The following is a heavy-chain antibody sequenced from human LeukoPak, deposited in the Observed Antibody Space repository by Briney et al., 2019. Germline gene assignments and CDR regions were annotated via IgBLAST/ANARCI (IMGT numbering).Heavy chain of an antibody. V-gene: IGHV4-39*07. J-gene: IGHJ4*02. CDR1: GGSISSSSYY. CDR3: ARLVPTSGSYDHPYYFDY. Sequence: SETLSLTCTVSGGSISSSSYYWGWIRQPPGKGLEWIGSIYYSGSTYYNPSLKSRVTISVDTSKNQFSLKLSSVTAADTAVYYCARLVPTSGSYDHPYYFDYWGQGTLVTVSS. CDR2: IYYSGST. D-gene: IGHD1-26*01.